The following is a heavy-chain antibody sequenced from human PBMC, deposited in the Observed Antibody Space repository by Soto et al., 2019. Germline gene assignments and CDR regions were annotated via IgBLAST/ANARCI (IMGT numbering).Heavy chain of an antibody. Sequence: QVQLVESGGGVVQPGSSLRLSCAASGFTFSSYAMHWVRQAPGKGLEWVAVISYDGSNKYYADSVKGRFTISRDNSKNTLYLQMNSLRAEDTAVYHCEWFANDAFDIWGQGTMVTVSS. CDR3: EWFANDAFDI. CDR1: GFTFSSYA. CDR2: ISYDGSNK. J-gene: IGHJ3*02. D-gene: IGHD3-3*01. V-gene: IGHV3-30-3*01.